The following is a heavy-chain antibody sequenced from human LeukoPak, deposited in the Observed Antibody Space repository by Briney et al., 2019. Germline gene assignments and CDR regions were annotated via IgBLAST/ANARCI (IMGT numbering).Heavy chain of an antibody. CDR3: TTGHYGSGSYSEY. V-gene: IGHV3-15*01. D-gene: IGHD3-10*01. J-gene: IGHJ4*02. Sequence: PGGSLRLSCAASGFTFSNAWMSWVRQAPGKGLEWVGRIKSKTDGGTTDYAAPVKGRFTISRDDSKNTLYLQMNSLKTEDTAVYYCTTGHYGSGSYSEYWGQGTLVTVSS. CDR2: IKSKTDGGTT. CDR1: GFTFSNAW.